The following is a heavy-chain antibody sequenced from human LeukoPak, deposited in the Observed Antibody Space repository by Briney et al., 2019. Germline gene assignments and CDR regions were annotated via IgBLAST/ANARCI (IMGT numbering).Heavy chain of an antibody. CDR2: IYTDSSDT. V-gene: IGHV3-23*03. CDR3: AKRLNHNYFEY. D-gene: IGHD6-19*01. CDR1: GFSLSSSS. J-gene: IGHJ4*02. Sequence: GGSLGLSCVASGFSLSSSSMAWVRQAPGGRPDWVSDIYTDSSDTYYADSVKGRFSISRDDSKNTLYLQMYSLRTEDTATYYCAKRLNHNYFEYWGRGTLVTVSS.